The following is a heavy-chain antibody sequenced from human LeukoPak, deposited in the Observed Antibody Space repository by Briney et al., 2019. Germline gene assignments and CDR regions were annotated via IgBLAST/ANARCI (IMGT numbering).Heavy chain of an antibody. J-gene: IGHJ4*02. Sequence: PSETLSLTCAVYGGSFSGYDWSWIRQPPGKGLEWIGEINHSGSTNYNPSLKSRVTISVDTSKNQFSLKLSSVTAADTAVYYCARGRVYYGSGSYYPLDYWGQGTLVTVSS. D-gene: IGHD3-10*01. CDR1: GGSFSGYD. CDR2: INHSGST. V-gene: IGHV4-34*01. CDR3: ARGRVYYGSGSYYPLDY.